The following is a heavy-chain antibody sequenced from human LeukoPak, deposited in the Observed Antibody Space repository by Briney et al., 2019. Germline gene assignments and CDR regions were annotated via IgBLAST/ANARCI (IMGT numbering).Heavy chain of an antibody. CDR1: GGSISSYY. D-gene: IGHD2-15*01. CDR2: IYYSGST. V-gene: IGHV4-59*12. CDR3: ARGYCSGGSCYGPPWGATLYYYGMDV. Sequence: PSETLSLTCTVSGGSISSYYWSWIRQPPGKGLEWIGYIYYSGSTNYNPSLKSRVTISVDTSKNQFSLKLSSVTAADTAVYYCARGYCSGGSCYGPPWGATLYYYGMDVWGQGTTVTVSS. J-gene: IGHJ6*02.